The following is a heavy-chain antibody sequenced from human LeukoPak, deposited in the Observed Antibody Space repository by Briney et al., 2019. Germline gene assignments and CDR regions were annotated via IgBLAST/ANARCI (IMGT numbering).Heavy chain of an antibody. J-gene: IGHJ4*02. CDR2: INPKSGAT. CDR3: ARGRGYYDSSGFRFDY. D-gene: IGHD3-22*01. Sequence: ASVKVSCKTSGYTFTGYYMHWVRQAPGQGLEWMGWINPKSGATDYAQKFHGRVTMTRDTSISTAYMELSRLRSDDTAVYYCARGRGYYDSSGFRFDYWGQGTLVTVSS. V-gene: IGHV1-2*02. CDR1: GYTFTGYY.